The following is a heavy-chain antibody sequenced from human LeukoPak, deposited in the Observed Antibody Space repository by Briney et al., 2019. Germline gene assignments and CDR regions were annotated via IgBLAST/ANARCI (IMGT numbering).Heavy chain of an antibody. CDR3: ARGYGAVALLDY. CDR2: INHSGST. V-gene: IGHV4-34*01. J-gene: IGHJ4*02. Sequence: SETLSLTCAVYGGSFSGYYWSWIRQPPGKGLEWIGEINHSGSTNYNPSLKSRVTISVDTSKNQFSLKLSSVTAADTAVYYCARGYGAVALLDYWGQGTLVTVSS. D-gene: IGHD6-19*01. CDR1: GGSFSGYY.